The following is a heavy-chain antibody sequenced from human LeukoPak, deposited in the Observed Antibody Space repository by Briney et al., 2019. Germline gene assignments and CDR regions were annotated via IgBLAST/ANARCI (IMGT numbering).Heavy chain of an antibody. J-gene: IGHJ4*02. CDR2: IYSGGST. CDR3: ARGTVTMVDY. Sequence: GGSLRLSCAASGFTFSTYSMNWVRQAPEKGLEWVSVIYSGGSTYHADSVKGRFTISRDNSKNTLFLQMNSLRAGDTAVYYCARGTVTMVDYWGQGTLVTVSS. D-gene: IGHD3-10*01. V-gene: IGHV3-66*01. CDR1: GFTFSTYS.